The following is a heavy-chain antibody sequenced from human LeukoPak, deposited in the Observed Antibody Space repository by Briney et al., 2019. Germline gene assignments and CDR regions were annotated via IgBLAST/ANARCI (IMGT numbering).Heavy chain of an antibody. J-gene: IGHJ3*02. CDR3: AREVAEAFDI. Sequence: GGSLRLSCAASGFTFSSYGMHWVRQAPGKGLEWVAFIRYDGSNKYYADSVKGRFTISRDNSKNSLYLQMNSLTVEDTAVYYCAREVAEAFDIWGQGTMVTVSS. CDR1: GFTFSSYG. CDR2: IRYDGSNK. D-gene: IGHD2-15*01. V-gene: IGHV3-30*02.